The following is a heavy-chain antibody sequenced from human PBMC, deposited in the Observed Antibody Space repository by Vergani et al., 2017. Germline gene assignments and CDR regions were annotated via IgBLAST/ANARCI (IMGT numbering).Heavy chain of an antibody. J-gene: IGHJ1*01. D-gene: IGHD4-17*01. Sequence: EVQLVESGGGLVQPGGSLRLSCAASGFTFSSYWMSWVRQAPGKGLEWVANIKQDGSEKYYVDSVKGRFTISRDNAKNSLYLQMNSLRAEDTAVYYGATGDYGDYEYFQHWGQGTLVTVSS. CDR1: GFTFSSYW. CDR3: ATGDYGDYEYFQH. CDR2: IKQDGSEK. V-gene: IGHV3-7*03.